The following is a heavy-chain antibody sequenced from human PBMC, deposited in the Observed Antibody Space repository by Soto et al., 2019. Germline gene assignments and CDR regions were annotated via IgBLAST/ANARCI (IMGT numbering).Heavy chain of an antibody. D-gene: IGHD3-3*01. V-gene: IGHV4-31*11. CDR3: ASAPTYYENSLGYRWFHR. Sequence: TRSLTCAVPGYSISSGRYYRAWILHHPRKGMERLGYSHYSGGASYSPSYNPSLKSSTTISVDTSKSQFSLKLTSVSSADTAMYYCASAPTYYENSLGYRWFHRWGHGNRIIVST. CDR1: GYSISSGRYY. J-gene: IGHJ5*02. CDR2: SHYSGGASYSP.